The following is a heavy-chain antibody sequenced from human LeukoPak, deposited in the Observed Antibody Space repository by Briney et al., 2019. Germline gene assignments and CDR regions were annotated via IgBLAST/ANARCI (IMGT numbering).Heavy chain of an antibody. V-gene: IGHV4-30-4*01. CDR3: ARAWATDYYDSSGYDY. Sequence: SETLSLTCTVSGASISSSSYYWSWIRQPPGKGLEWIGYIYYSGSTYYNPSLKSRVTISVDTSKNQFSLKLSSVTAADTAVYYCARAWATDYYDSSGYDYWGQGTLVTVSS. D-gene: IGHD3-22*01. CDR1: GASISSSSYY. J-gene: IGHJ4*02. CDR2: IYYSGST.